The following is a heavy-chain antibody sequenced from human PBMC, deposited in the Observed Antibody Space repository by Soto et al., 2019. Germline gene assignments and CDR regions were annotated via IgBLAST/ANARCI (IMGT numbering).Heavy chain of an antibody. CDR2: ISSSSSYT. Sequence: QVQLVESGGGLVKPGGSLRLSCAASGFTFSDYYMSWIRQAPGKGLEWVSYISSSSSYTNYADSVKGRFTISRDNAKNSLYLQMNSLRVEDTAVYFCARDLNTAMYGMDVCGQGTTVTVSS. CDR3: ARDLNTAMYGMDV. D-gene: IGHD2-21*02. V-gene: IGHV3-11*06. J-gene: IGHJ6*02. CDR1: GFTFSDYY.